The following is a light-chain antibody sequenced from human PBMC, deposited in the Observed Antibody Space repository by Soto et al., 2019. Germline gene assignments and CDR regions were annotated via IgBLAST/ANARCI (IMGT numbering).Light chain of an antibody. J-gene: IGLJ1*01. V-gene: IGLV2-14*01. Sequence: QSVLTQPASVSGSPGQSITISCTGTSSDVGGYNYVSWYQQHPGKAPKPMIYDVSNRPSGVSNRFSGSKSGNTASLTISGLQAEDEADYYCSSYTSSSTRFGTGTKVTVL. CDR1: SSDVGGYNY. CDR2: DVS. CDR3: SSYTSSSTR.